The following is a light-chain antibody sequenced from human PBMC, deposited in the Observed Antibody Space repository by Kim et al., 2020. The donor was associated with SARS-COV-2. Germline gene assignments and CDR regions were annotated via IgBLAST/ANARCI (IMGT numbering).Light chain of an antibody. CDR1: SSDVGSYNR. Sequence: GKPVTISCTGTSSDVGSYNRVSWYQQPPGTAPKLMIYEVSNRPSGVPDRFSGSKSGNTASLTISGLQAEDEADYYCYSFTSSTTWVFGGGTQLTVL. CDR3: YSFTSSTTWV. J-gene: IGLJ3*02. V-gene: IGLV2-18*02. CDR2: EVS.